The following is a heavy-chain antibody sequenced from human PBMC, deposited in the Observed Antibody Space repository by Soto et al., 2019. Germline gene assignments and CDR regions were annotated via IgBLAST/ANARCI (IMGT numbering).Heavy chain of an antibody. V-gene: IGHV3-23*01. Sequence: GASLRLSCAASGFTFSNYSMSWVRQAPGKGLELVSGMNSGGRSYYADSVKGRFTISRDSSKNRLYLQMNSLRADDTAVFYCAKALQYSSSKDDFCYRKDVWGQGTTVTVSS. D-gene: IGHD6-6*01. CDR3: AKALQYSSSKDDFCYRKDV. J-gene: IGHJ6*02. CDR2: MNSGGRS. CDR1: GFTFSNYS.